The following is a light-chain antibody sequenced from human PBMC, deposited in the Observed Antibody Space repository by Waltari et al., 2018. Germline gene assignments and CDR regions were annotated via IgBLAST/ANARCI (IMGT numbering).Light chain of an antibody. J-gene: IGLJ3*02. CDR1: TLPKNN. CDR2: KDS. V-gene: IGLV3-25*03. Sequence: SYELTQPPSVSVSPGQTPRITCSGYTLPKNNAYWFQPEPGQAPVVVIYKDSERPSGIPERFSGSSSGTTVTLTISRVQAEDEAYYYCQSADTTWVFGGGTKLTVL. CDR3: QSADTTWV.